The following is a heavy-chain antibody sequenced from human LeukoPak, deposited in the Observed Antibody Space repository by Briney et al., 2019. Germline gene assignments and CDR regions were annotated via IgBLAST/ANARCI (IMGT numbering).Heavy chain of an antibody. CDR1: GFTFSSYA. CDR2: ISGSGGST. J-gene: IGHJ4*02. Sequence: PGGSLRLSCAASGFTFSSYAMSWVRRAPGKGLEWVSAISGSGGSTYYADSVKGRFTISRDNSKNTLYLQMNSLRAEDTAVYYCAKRVTVTTIQFYFDYWGQGTLVTVSS. V-gene: IGHV3-23*01. D-gene: IGHD4-17*01. CDR3: AKRVTVTTIQFYFDY.